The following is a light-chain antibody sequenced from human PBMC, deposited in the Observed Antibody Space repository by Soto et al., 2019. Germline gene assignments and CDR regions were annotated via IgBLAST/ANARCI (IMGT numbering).Light chain of an antibody. CDR1: SSDVGSYNL. V-gene: IGLV2-23*01. Sequence: QSVLTQPASVSGSPGQSITRSCTGTSSDVGSYNLVSWYQQHPGKAPKLMIYEGSKRPSGVSNRFSGSKSGNTASLTISGLQAEDEADYYCCSYAGSSTYYVFGTGTKVTVL. CDR3: CSYAGSSTYYV. CDR2: EGS. J-gene: IGLJ1*01.